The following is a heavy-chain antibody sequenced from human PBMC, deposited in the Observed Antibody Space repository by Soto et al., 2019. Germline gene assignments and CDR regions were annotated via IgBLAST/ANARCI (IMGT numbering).Heavy chain of an antibody. Sequence: QAQLVQSGAEVKKPGATVNVSCKTSEYTFTSYDISWVRQAPGQGLEWMGWMNPHTAKTAYAQDFQGRITMTRDTSIDTAYMELSSLRSEDTAVYYCARESYCTGGSCYFDYWGQGTLVIVSS. CDR1: EYTFTSYD. J-gene: IGHJ4*02. D-gene: IGHD2-15*01. CDR2: MNPHTAKT. CDR3: ARESYCTGGSCYFDY. V-gene: IGHV1-8*01.